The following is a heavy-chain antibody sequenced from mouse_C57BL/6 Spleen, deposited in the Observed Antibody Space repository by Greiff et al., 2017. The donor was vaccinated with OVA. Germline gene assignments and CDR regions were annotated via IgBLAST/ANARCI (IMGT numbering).Heavy chain of an antibody. CDR2: ISSGGSYT. Sequence: EVMLVESGGDLVKPGGSLKLSCAASGFTFSSYGMSWVRQTPDKRLEWVATISSGGSYTYYPDSVKGRFTISRDNAKNTLYLQMSSLKSEDTAMYYCGDYGAYWGQGTLVTVSA. V-gene: IGHV5-6*01. J-gene: IGHJ3*01. CDR3: GDYGAY. CDR1: GFTFSSYG. D-gene: IGHD2-4*01.